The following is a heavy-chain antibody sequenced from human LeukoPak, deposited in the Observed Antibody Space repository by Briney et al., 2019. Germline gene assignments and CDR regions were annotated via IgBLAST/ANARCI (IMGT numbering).Heavy chain of an antibody. Sequence: PSETLSLTCTVSGGSISSYYWSWIRQPPGKGLEWIGYIYYSGSTNYNPSLKSRVTISVDKSKNQFSLKLSSVTAADTAVYYCAGDPGYYYGSGSYSLGWFDPWGQGTLVTVSS. CDR1: GGSISSYY. V-gene: IGHV4-59*01. CDR3: AGDPGYYYGSGSYSLGWFDP. CDR2: IYYSGST. J-gene: IGHJ5*02. D-gene: IGHD3-10*01.